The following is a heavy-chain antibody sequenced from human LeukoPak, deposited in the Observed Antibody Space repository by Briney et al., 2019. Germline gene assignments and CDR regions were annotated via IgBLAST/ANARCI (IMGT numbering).Heavy chain of an antibody. CDR1: GGSISSSNW. J-gene: IGHJ4*02. D-gene: IGHD6-13*01. CDR2: IYHSGST. Sequence: SGTLSLTCAVSGGSISSSNWWSWVRQPPGKGLEWIGEIYHSGSTNYNPSLKSRVTISVDKSKNQFSLKLSSETAADTAVYYCARAGYSSSWYGKGADYWGQGTLVTVSS. V-gene: IGHV4-4*02. CDR3: ARAGYSSSWYGKGADY.